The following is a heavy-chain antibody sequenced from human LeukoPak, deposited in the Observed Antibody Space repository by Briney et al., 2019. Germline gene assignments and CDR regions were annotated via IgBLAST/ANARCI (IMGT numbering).Heavy chain of an antibody. CDR2: ISSSSSTI. CDR1: GFTFSSYS. CDR3: ARSPTLSSNYGHY. V-gene: IGHV3-48*01. D-gene: IGHD4-11*01. J-gene: IGHJ4*02. Sequence: PGGSLRLSCAASGFTFSSYSMNWVRQAPGKGLEWVSYISSSSSTIYYADSVKGRFTISRDNAKNSLYLQMNSLRAEDTAVYYCARSPTLSSNYGHYWGQGTLVTVSS.